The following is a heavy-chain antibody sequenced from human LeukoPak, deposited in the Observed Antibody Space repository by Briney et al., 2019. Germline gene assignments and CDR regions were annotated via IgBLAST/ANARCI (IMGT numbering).Heavy chain of an antibody. J-gene: IGHJ4*02. CDR3: ARVDTVTTTFDY. CDR1: GGSVSSGNYY. CDR2: IHYTGSP. V-gene: IGHV4-61*01. Sequence: PSETLSLTCTVSGGSVSSGNYYWSWIRQPPGKGLEWIGYIHYTGSPNYNPSLKGRVTISVDTSKNQISLRLNSVTAADTAVYYCARVDTVTTTFDYWGQGTLVTVSS. D-gene: IGHD4-17*01.